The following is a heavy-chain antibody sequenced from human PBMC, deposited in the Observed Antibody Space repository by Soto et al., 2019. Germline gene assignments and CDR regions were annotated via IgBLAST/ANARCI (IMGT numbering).Heavy chain of an antibody. J-gene: IGHJ4*02. CDR2: IYYSGST. D-gene: IGHD7-27*01. Sequence: SETLSLTCTVSGGSISSGGYYWGWIRQPPGKGLEWIGSIYYSGSTYYNPSLKSRVTISVDTSKNQFSLKLSSVTAADTAVYYCARRWGRTFDYWGQGTLVTVSS. V-gene: IGHV4-39*01. CDR1: GGSISSGGYY. CDR3: ARRWGRTFDY.